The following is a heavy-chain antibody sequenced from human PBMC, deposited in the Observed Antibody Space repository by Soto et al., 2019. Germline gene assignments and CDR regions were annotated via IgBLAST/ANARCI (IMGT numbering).Heavy chain of an antibody. CDR2: IYYDGSNK. V-gene: IGHV3-33*01. CDR3: ATHRGGWPTGYIDY. CDR1: GFTFSSYG. D-gene: IGHD5-12*01. Sequence: PGGSLRLSCATSGFTFSSYGMHWVRQAPGKGLEWVSVIYYDGSNKYYADSVKGRFTVSKDNSRNTLYLQMDSLRAGDTAVYYCATHRGGWPTGYIDYWGLRTLFTVSS. J-gene: IGHJ4*02.